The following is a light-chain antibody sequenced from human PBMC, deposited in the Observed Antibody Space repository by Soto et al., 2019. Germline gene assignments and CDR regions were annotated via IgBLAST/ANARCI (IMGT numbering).Light chain of an antibody. CDR1: NSDVGGYNY. Sequence: ALTQPRSVYGSPGQSVTISCTGTNSDVGGYNYVSWYQQHPGKPPKLMIYDVSKRPSGVPDRFSGSKSGNTASLTISGLQAEDEADYSCCSYAGSYALVFGTGTKVTVL. V-gene: IGLV2-11*01. J-gene: IGLJ1*01. CDR3: CSYAGSYALV. CDR2: DVS.